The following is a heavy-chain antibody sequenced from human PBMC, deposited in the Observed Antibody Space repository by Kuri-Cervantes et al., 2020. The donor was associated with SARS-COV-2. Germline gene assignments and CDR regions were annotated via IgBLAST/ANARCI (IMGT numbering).Heavy chain of an antibody. CDR2: INPNSGGT. CDR1: GYTFTGYY. D-gene: IGHD3-22*01. Sequence: ASVKVSCKASGYTFTGYYMHWVRQAPGQGLEGMGWINPNSGGTNYAQKFQGWVTMTRDTSISTAYMELSRLRSDDTAVYYCARDLDSSGYGYYYYGMDVWGQGTTVTVSS. V-gene: IGHV1-2*04. J-gene: IGHJ6*02. CDR3: ARDLDSSGYGYYYYGMDV.